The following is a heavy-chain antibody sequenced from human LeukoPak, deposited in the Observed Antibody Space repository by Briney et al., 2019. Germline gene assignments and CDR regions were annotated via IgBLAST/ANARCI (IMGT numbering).Heavy chain of an antibody. Sequence: ASVKVSCQASGYSFSTHTISWVRQAPGQGLEWMGRISPYNGNAEYEQKFQGRVSMATETSTNTAYLELRTLRSDDTAVYYCAGEADAVLIRAFDYWGQGTPVTVSS. V-gene: IGHV1-18*01. CDR3: AGEADAVLIRAFDY. J-gene: IGHJ4*02. CDR2: ISPYNGNA. CDR1: GYSFSTHT. D-gene: IGHD3-3*02.